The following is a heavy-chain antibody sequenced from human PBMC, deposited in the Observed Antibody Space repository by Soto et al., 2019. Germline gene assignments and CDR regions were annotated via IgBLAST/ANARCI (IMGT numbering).Heavy chain of an antibody. J-gene: IGHJ6*02. Sequence: PGGSLRLSCAASGFTFSSYWMHWVRQAPGKGLVWVSRINSDGSSTSYADSVKGRFTISRDNAKNTLYLQMNSLRAEDTAVYYCAREGFSNYYYYGMDVWGQGTTVTVSS. D-gene: IGHD3-3*01. CDR2: INSDGSST. V-gene: IGHV3-74*01. CDR1: GFTFSSYW. CDR3: AREGFSNYYYYGMDV.